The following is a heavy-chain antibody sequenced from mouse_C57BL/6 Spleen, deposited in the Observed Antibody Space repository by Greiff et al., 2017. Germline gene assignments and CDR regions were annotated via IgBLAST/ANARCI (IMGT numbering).Heavy chain of an antibody. CDR1: GYTFTDYE. CDR2: IDPETGGT. Sequence: LVESGAELVRPGASVTLSCKASGYTFTDYEMHWVKQTPVHGLEWIGAIDPETGGTAYNQKFKGKAILTADKSSSTAYMELRSLTSEDSAVYYCTKGSSGYPLDYWGQGTTLTVSS. V-gene: IGHV1-15*01. D-gene: IGHD3-2*02. J-gene: IGHJ2*01. CDR3: TKGSSGYPLDY.